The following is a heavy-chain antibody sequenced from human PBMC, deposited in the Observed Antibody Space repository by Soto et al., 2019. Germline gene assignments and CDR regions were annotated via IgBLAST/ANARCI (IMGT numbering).Heavy chain of an antibody. CDR2: IIPILGIA. CDR3: ARDGQQLGADFDY. J-gene: IGHJ4*02. D-gene: IGHD6-6*01. Sequence: ASVKVSCKASGGTFSSYTISWVRQAPGQGLEWMGRIIPILGIANYAQKFQGRVTITADKSTSTAYMELSSLRSEDTAVYYCARDGQQLGADFDYWGQGTLVTVSS. V-gene: IGHV1-69*04. CDR1: GGTFSSYT.